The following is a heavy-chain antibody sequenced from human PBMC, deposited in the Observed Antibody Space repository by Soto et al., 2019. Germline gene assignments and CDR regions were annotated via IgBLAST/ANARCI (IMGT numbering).Heavy chain of an antibody. CDR3: AKDLPGSYTFDY. J-gene: IGHJ4*02. D-gene: IGHD1-1*01. Sequence: GSLRLSCAASGFTFSSYAMSWVRQAPGKGLEWVSAISGSGGSTYYADSVKGRFTISRDNSKNTLYLQMNSLRTEDTAVYYCAKDLPGSYTFDYWGQGTLVTVSS. CDR2: ISGSGGST. CDR1: GFTFSSYA. V-gene: IGHV3-23*01.